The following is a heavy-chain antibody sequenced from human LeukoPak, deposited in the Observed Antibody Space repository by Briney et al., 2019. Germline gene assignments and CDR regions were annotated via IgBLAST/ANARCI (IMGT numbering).Heavy chain of an antibody. CDR3: ARCSSTSCSDFDY. Sequence: SETLSLTCTVSGGSISSNTYYWGWIRQPPGKGLEWIGSIYYSGTTYYNPSLKSRVTISVDTSKNQFSLKLSSVTAADTAVYYCARCSSTSCSDFDYWGQGTLVTVSS. D-gene: IGHD2-2*01. J-gene: IGHJ4*02. V-gene: IGHV4-39*07. CDR2: IYYSGTT. CDR1: GGSISSNTYY.